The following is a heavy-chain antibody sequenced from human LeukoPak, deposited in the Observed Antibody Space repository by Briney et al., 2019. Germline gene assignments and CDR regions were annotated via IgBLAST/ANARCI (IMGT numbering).Heavy chain of an antibody. D-gene: IGHD4-17*01. Sequence: ASVKVSCKASGGTFSSYAISWVRQAPGQGLEWMGGIIPIFGTANYAQKFQGRVTITADESTSTAYMELSSLRSEDTAVYYCAKGKDYGDYVAGYWGQGTLVTVSS. CDR2: IIPIFGTA. V-gene: IGHV1-69*13. J-gene: IGHJ4*02. CDR3: AKGKDYGDYVAGY. CDR1: GGTFSSYA.